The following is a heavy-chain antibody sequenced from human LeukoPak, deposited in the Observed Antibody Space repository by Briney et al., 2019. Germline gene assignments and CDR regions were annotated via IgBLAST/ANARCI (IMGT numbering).Heavy chain of an antibody. J-gene: IGHJ5*02. Sequence: GESLKISCAASGFTFSSYSMNWVRQAPGKGLEWVSSISSSSSYIYYADSVKGRFTISRDNAKNSLYLQMNSLRAEDTAVYYCARFTGSTRTFDPWGQGTLVTVSS. CDR3: ARFTGSTRTFDP. D-gene: IGHD2-2*01. CDR2: ISSSSSYI. CDR1: GFTFSSYS. V-gene: IGHV3-21*01.